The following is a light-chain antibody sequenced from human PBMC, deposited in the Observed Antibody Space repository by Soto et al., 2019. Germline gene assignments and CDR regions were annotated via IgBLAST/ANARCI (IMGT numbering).Light chain of an antibody. CDR2: DAS. J-gene: IGKJ1*01. V-gene: IGKV1-5*01. Sequence: DIQMTQSPSTLSASVGDRVTITCRASQSVSNWLAWYQQKSGKAPKLLIYDASSLQSGVPSRFSGSGSGTEFALTISSLQADDFATYYCQQYYSYWTFGQGTKVEIK. CDR3: QQYYSYWT. CDR1: QSVSNW.